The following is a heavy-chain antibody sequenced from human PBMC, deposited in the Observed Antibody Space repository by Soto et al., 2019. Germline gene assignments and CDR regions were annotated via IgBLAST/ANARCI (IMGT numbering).Heavy chain of an antibody. D-gene: IGHD2-15*01. V-gene: IGHV1-46*01. CDR2: INPTGDGT. CDR3: VRPKGHCSGGSCYSGPFNY. CDR1: GYSFTSYY. J-gene: IGHJ4*02. Sequence: ASVKVSCKASGYSFTSYYMHWVRQAPGQGLDWVGLINPTGDGTSYAQKFQGRVIMTRDTSATTVYMQLSGLRSEDTAVYYCVRPKGHCSGGSCYSGPFNYWGQGTLVTVSS.